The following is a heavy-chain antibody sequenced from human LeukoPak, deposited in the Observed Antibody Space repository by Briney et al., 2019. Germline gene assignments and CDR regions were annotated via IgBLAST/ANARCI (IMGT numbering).Heavy chain of an antibody. V-gene: IGHV1-69*06. J-gene: IGHJ5*02. CDR3: ARGGHRRYYYTSGSAFDP. D-gene: IGHD3-10*01. CDR2: IIPIFGTS. CDR1: GGTFSSSA. Sequence: SVKVSCKASGGTFSSSAISWVRQAPGQGLEWMGGIIPIFGTSNYAQKFQGRVTITADKSTSTAYMELSSLRSDDTAVYYCARGGHRRYYYTSGSAFDPWGQGTLVTVSS.